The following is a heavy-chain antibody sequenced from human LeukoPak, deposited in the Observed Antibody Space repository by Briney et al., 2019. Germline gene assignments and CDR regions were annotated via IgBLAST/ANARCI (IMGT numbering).Heavy chain of an antibody. CDR3: AGVGVGGDYFDY. J-gene: IGHJ4*02. CDR2: IYSSGKT. D-gene: IGHD3-10*01. CDR1: GGSISSSGYY. Sequence: SETLSLTCTVSGGSISSSGYYWGWIRQPPGKGLEWIGNIYSSGKTYYNPSLKTPVTISLGTSKNQFYLKLNSVTAADTAVYYCAGVGVGGDYFDYWGRGTLVTVPS. V-gene: IGHV4-39*07.